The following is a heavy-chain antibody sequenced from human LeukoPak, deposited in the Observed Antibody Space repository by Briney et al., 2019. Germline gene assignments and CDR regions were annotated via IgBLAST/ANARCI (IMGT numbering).Heavy chain of an antibody. CDR3: ARSLNSGTGPFDY. CDR2: IYPGDSDT. Sequence: GESLKISCKGSGYSFSTYWIGWVRQMPGKGLEWMGIIYPGDSDTRYTPSFQGQVTISADKSISTAYLQWRSLKASDTAMYYCARSLNSGTGPFDYWGQGTQVTVSS. CDR1: GYSFSTYW. J-gene: IGHJ4*02. D-gene: IGHD6-13*01. V-gene: IGHV5-51*01.